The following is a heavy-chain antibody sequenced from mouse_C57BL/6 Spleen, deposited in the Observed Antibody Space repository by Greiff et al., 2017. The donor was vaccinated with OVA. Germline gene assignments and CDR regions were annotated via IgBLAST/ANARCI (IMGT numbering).Heavy chain of an antibody. CDR2: INPNNGGT. CDR1: GYTFTDYN. V-gene: IGHV1-22*01. Sequence: EVQLQQSGPELVKPGASVKMSCKASGYTFTDYNMHWVKQSHGKSLEWIGYINPNNGGTSYNQKFKGKATLTVNKSSSTAYMELRSLTSEDSEVYYCAYDYGWYFDVWGTGTTVTVSS. CDR3: AYDYGWYFDV. J-gene: IGHJ1*03. D-gene: IGHD2-4*01.